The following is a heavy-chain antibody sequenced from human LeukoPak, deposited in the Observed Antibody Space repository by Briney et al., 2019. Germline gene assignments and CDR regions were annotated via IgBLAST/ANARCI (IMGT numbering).Heavy chain of an antibody. Sequence: PGGSLRLSCAASGFTSSSYGMHWVRQAPGKGLEWVAFIRYDGSNKLYADSMKGRFTISRDNSKNTLYLHINSLRAEDTAVYYCVKDNPLDYWGQGTLVIVSS. CDR3: VKDNPLDY. D-gene: IGHD1-14*01. J-gene: IGHJ4*02. CDR2: IRYDGSNK. CDR1: GFTSSSYG. V-gene: IGHV3-30*02.